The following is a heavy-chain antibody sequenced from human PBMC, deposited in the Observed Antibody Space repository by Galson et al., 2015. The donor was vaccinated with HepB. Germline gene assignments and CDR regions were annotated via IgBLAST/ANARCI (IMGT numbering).Heavy chain of an antibody. J-gene: IGHJ1*01. V-gene: IGHV3-64D*06. CDR3: VKNVPNIVVAGVEH. CDR2: ISSNRGSK. Sequence: SLRLSCAASGFTFSTYDMNWVRQAPGKGLEYISAISSNRGSKYYADSVKGIFTISRDNSKNTLFLQMSSLRTEDTAMYYCVKNVPNIVVAGVEHWGQGTLFTVSS. D-gene: IGHD2-21*01. CDR1: GFTFSTYD.